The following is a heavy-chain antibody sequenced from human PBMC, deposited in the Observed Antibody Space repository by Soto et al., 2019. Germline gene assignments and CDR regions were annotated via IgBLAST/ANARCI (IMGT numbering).Heavy chain of an antibody. CDR2: IKQDGSEK. CDR3: ARGYYDSSGYLAMPFDY. CDR1: GFTFSSYW. Sequence: EVQLVESGGGLVQPGGSLRLSCAASGFTFSSYWMSWVRQAPGKGLEWVANIKQDGSEKYYVDSVKGRFTIPRDNAKNSLYLQMNSLRAEDTAVYYCARGYYDSSGYLAMPFDYWGQGTLVTVSS. J-gene: IGHJ4*02. D-gene: IGHD3-22*01. V-gene: IGHV3-7*03.